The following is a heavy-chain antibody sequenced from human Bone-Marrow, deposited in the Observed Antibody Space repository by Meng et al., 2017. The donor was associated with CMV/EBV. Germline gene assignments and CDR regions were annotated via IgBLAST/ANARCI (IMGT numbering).Heavy chain of an antibody. J-gene: IGHJ6*02. CDR1: GFTFSSYS. CDR3: AREGCSSTSCYWAYYYYGMDV. D-gene: IGHD2-2*01. V-gene: IGHV3-21*01. Sequence: GESLKISCAASGFTFSSYSMNWVRQAPGKGLEWVSSISSSSSYIYYADSVKGRFTISRDNAKTSLYLQMNSLRAEDTAVYYCAREGCSSTSCYWAYYYYGMDVWGQGTTVTVSS. CDR2: ISSSSSYI.